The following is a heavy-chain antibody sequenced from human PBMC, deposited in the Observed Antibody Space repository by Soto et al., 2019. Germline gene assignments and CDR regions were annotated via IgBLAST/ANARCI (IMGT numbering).Heavy chain of an antibody. V-gene: IGHV4-59*01. D-gene: IGHD4-17*01. CDR3: ARAYGDYVFDY. CDR1: GGSISSYY. J-gene: IGHJ4*02. CDR2: IYYSGST. Sequence: QVQLQESGPGLVKPSETLSLTCTVSGGSISSYYWSWIRQPPGKGLEWIVYIYYSGSTNYNPSLKSRVTISVDTSKNQFSVKLSSVTAADTAVYYCARAYGDYVFDYWGQGTLVTVSS.